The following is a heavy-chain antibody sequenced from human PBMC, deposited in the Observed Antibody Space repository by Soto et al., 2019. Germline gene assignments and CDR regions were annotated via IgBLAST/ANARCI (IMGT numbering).Heavy chain of an antibody. J-gene: IGHJ4*02. Sequence: QVQLQESGPGLVEPSQTLSLTCTVSFGSISSGGYSWSWIRQHPGTGLEWIGYIYYNGGTSYSPSLNSRVTISLDTSKSSFSLNLSSVTAADTAVYSGERGGGYGTIDYWGQGTLVTVSS. CDR3: ERGGGYGTIDY. CDR2: IYYNGGT. V-gene: IGHV4-31*03. CDR1: FGSISSGGYS. D-gene: IGHD5-18*01.